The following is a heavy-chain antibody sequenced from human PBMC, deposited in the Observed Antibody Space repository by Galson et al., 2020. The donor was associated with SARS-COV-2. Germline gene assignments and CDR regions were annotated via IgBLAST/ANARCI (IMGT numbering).Heavy chain of an antibody. CDR1: GDSISSGGNY. CDR3: ARHRNSYVRSFGY. V-gene: IGHV4-39*01. D-gene: IGHD5-18*01. J-gene: IGHJ4*02. Sequence: SETLSLTCTVSGDSISSGGNYWAWIRQPPGKGLEWIGSLSYGGGTYYTSSLKGRVTISVDTSKNLFSLKLNSVTAADTAVYFCARHRNSYVRSFGYWGQGTRVNVSS. CDR2: LSYGGGT.